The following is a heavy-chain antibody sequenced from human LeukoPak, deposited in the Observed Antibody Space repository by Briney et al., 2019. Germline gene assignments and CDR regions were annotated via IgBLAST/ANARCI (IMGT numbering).Heavy chain of an antibody. CDR2: IFPDDSDA. V-gene: IGHV5-51*01. CDR1: GYTFNNYW. CDR3: ARREDWYFDL. J-gene: IGHJ2*01. Sequence: GESLKISCAASGYTFNNYWIGWVRQMPGKGLEWMGNIFPDDSDATYSPSFLGRVTLSADKSISTAYLHWSSLKASDTAIYYCARREDWYFDLWGRGTLVTVSS.